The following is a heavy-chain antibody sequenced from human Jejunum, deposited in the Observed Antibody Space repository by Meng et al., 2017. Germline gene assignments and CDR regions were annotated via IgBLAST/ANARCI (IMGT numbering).Heavy chain of an antibody. J-gene: IGHJ4*02. CDR3: ARRLPYFDTGFYDF. Sequence: QVQIPQGGAGLLRPSETLSPTCAVYGASFSGYKWNWIRQPPGKGLGWIGEINHSGSTTYNPSLKSRVTMSVDTSKNQFSLKVDSVSAADTAVYYCARRLPYFDTGFYDFWGQGTLVTVSS. CDR1: GASFSGYK. V-gene: IGHV4-34*01. CDR2: INHSGST. D-gene: IGHD3-9*01.